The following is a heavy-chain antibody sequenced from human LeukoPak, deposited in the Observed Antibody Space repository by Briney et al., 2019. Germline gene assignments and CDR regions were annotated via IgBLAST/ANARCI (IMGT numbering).Heavy chain of an antibody. D-gene: IGHD6-19*01. V-gene: IGHV1-18*01. CDR2: ISAYNGNT. CDR3: ARVLIAVADPSFDY. Sequence: ASVKASCKPSGYTFTSYAISWVRQAPGQGLEWMGWISAYNGNTNYAQKIQGRVTMTTDTSTSTAYMELRSLRSDDTAVYYCARVLIAVADPSFDYWGQGTLVTVSS. CDR1: GYTFTSYA. J-gene: IGHJ4*02.